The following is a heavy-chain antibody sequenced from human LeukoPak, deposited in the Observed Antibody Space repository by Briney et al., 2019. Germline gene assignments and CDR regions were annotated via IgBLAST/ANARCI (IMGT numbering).Heavy chain of an antibody. V-gene: IGHV3-21*01. CDR2: ISSSSSSI. CDR1: GFTFNSYS. Sequence: GGALRLSCAASGFTFNSYSMNWVRQAPGKRLEWVSSISSSSSSIYYADSVKGRFTISRDNAKNSLYLQMNSLRAEDTAVYYCARASGDIVETATMGSYWGQGTLVTVSS. D-gene: IGHD5-18*01. J-gene: IGHJ4*02. CDR3: ARASGDIVETATMGSY.